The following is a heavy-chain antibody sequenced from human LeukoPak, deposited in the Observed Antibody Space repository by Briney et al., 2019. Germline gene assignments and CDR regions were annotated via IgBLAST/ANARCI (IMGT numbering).Heavy chain of an antibody. CDR2: IIPIFGTA. CDR1: GGTFSSYA. V-gene: IGHV1-69*01. D-gene: IGHD3-3*01. Sequence: SVKVSCKASGGTFSSYAISWVRQAPGQGLEWMGGIIPIFGTANYAQKFQGRVKITADESTSTAYMELSSMRSEDTAVYYCARGETIFGVVIIRGDAFDIWGQGTMVTVSS. CDR3: ARGETIFGVVIIRGDAFDI. J-gene: IGHJ3*02.